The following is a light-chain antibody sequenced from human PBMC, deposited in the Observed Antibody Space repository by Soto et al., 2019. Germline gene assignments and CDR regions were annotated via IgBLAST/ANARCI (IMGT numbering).Light chain of an antibody. CDR3: QQYNTYPWT. CDR2: KAS. Sequence: DIQMTQSPSTLSASVGDRVTITCRASQSISSWLAWYQQKPGKAPKVLIYKASSLESGVPSRFSGSGSVTEFTLTISSLRPDDFATYYCQQYNTYPWTFGQGTQVEIK. V-gene: IGKV1-5*03. J-gene: IGKJ1*01. CDR1: QSISSW.